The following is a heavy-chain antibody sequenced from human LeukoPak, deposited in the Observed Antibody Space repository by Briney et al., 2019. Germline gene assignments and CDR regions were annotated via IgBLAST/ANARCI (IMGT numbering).Heavy chain of an antibody. CDR1: GFTFSSSY. CDR2: INPDGSLT. J-gene: IGHJ5*02. Sequence: SGGSLRLSCAASGFTFSSSYIHWVRQAPGKGLFWVSRINPDGSLTNYADSVKGRFTISRDNAKNTLNLQMNSLRAEDTAVYYCARDLGQYYDTSDNWFDPWGQGTLVTVSS. CDR3: ARDLGQYYDTSDNWFDP. V-gene: IGHV3-74*01. D-gene: IGHD3-22*01.